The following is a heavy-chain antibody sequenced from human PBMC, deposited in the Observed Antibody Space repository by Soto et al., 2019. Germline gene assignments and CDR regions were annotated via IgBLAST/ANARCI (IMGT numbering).Heavy chain of an antibody. J-gene: IGHJ4*02. Sequence: QVTLKESGPVLVKPTETLTLTCTVSGFSLSNARMGVSWIRQPPGKALEWLAHIFSNDEKSYSTSLKSRLTISKDTSNSQVVLTLTNMDPVDTATYYCARIPDAGYNPRRIDYWGQGTLVTVSS. CDR3: ARIPDAGYNPRRIDY. V-gene: IGHV2-26*01. CDR1: GFSLSNARMG. D-gene: IGHD5-12*01. CDR2: IFSNDEK.